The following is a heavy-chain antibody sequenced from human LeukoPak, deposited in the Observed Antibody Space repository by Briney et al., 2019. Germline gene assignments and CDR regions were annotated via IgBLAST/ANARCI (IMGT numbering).Heavy chain of an antibody. D-gene: IGHD2-15*01. V-gene: IGHV3-23*01. CDR1: GISFNTYA. J-gene: IGHJ1*01. CDR3: AQQVGYCSSGSCYFTY. CDR2: ISNTGGST. Sequence: GGSLRLSCAASGISFNTYAMSWVRQAPGEGLEWVSAISNTGGSTYYADSVKGRFTISRDKSKNTLSLQMNSLRAEDTAVYYCAQQVGYCSSGSCYFTYWGRGTLVTVSS.